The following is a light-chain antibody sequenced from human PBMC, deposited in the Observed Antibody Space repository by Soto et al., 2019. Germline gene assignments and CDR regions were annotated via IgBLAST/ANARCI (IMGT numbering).Light chain of an antibody. CDR2: MVS. V-gene: IGKV1-5*03. CDR1: QTLSAY. J-gene: IGKJ1*01. CDR3: QQYNSYPWT. Sequence: DIQMTQSPSTLSASVGDRVTITCRASQTLSAYLAWYQQKPGKAPKFLIYMVSTLESGVPSRFSGAGSGTEFSLTISSLQPDDFATWYYQQYNSYPWTFGQGTKVEIK.